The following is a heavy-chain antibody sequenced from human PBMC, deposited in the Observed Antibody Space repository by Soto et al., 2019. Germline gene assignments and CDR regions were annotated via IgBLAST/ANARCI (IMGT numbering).Heavy chain of an antibody. CDR2: ISGSGDST. Sequence: EVQLLESGGGLVQPGGSLRLSCAASGFTFSSYAMSWVRQAPGKGLEWVSVISGSGDSTYYADSVRGRFTISRDNSKNTLYLQMNSLRAEDTAVYYCAKDRDGAAAGPTKFYGMDVWAKGPRSPSP. J-gene: IGHJ6*02. V-gene: IGHV3-23*01. D-gene: IGHD6-13*01. CDR3: AKDRDGAAAGPTKFYGMDV. CDR1: GFTFSSYA.